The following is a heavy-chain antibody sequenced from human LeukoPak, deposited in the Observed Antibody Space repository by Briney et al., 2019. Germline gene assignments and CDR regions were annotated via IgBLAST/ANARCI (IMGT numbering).Heavy chain of an antibody. V-gene: IGHV3-72*01. D-gene: IGHD2-2*01. CDR2: TRNKANSYTT. CDR3: AREGGVYCSSTSCYAFDI. CDR1: GFTFSDHY. J-gene: IGHJ3*02. Sequence: HSGGSLRLSCAASGFTFSDHYMDWVRQAPGKGLEWVGRTRNKANSYTTEYAASVKGRFTISRDDSKNSLYLQMNSLKTEDTAVYYCAREGGVYCSSTSCYAFDIWGQGTMVTVSS.